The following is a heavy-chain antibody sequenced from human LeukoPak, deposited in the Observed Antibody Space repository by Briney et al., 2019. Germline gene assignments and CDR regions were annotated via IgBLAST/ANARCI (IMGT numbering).Heavy chain of an antibody. V-gene: IGHV4-39*01. J-gene: IGHJ5*01. CDR2: IYYSGST. CDR3: TRESSSSPDS. D-gene: IGHD6-6*01. CDR1: GGSICSSSYY. Sequence: SETLSLTCTVSGGSICSSSYYWGWVRQPPGKGLEWIVSIYYSGSTSYKPSLKSRLTVSLNTSKNQFSLKVSSVTAADTAIYYCTRESSSSPDSWGQGTLVTVSS.